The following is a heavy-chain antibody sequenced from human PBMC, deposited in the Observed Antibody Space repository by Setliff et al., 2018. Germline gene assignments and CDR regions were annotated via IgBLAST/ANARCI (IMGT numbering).Heavy chain of an antibody. D-gene: IGHD2-15*01. Sequence: PSETLSLTCTVSGGSISSSSYYWGWVRQAPGKGLVWVSRISPDGSLTDYADSVKGRFTISRDNSKNTLYLQMNSLRAEDTAVYYCAKGRCSGGSCYFKAQEFDYWGQGTLVTV. V-gene: IGHV3-74*01. CDR3: AKGRCSGGSCYFKAQEFDY. J-gene: IGHJ4*02. CDR2: ISPDGSLT. CDR1: GGSISSSSYY.